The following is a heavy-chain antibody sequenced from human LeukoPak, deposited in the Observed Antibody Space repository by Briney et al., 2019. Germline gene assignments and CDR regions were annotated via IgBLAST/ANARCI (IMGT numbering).Heavy chain of an antibody. CDR1: GFTLGDYS. D-gene: IGHD1-26*01. CDR2: IRSKAYGGTT. Sequence: GGSLRLSCTASGFTLGDYSMNWVRQAPGKGLEWVGFIRSKAYGGTTEYAASVKGRFTISIDDSKSIAYLQMNSLKTEDTAVYYCTRGRRATHDYWGQGTLVTVSS. CDR3: TRGRRATHDY. J-gene: IGHJ4*02. V-gene: IGHV3-49*04.